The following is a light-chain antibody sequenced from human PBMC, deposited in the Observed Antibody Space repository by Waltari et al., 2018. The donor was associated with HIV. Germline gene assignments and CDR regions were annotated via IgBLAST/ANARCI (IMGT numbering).Light chain of an antibody. V-gene: IGKV2-28*01. CDR2: LGS. CDR3: MQALQTPSIT. Sequence: DIVMTQSPLSLSVTPGEPASISCRSSQSLLHSNGYNYLDWYLQKPGQSPQVLIYLGSNRAAGVPDRLSGSGSGTDFILKIRRVEAEDVGVYYCMQALQTPSITFGKGTRLEIK. CDR1: QSLLHSNGYNY. J-gene: IGKJ5*01.